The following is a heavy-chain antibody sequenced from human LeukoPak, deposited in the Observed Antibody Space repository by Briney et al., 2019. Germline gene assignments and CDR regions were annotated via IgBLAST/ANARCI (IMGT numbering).Heavy chain of an antibody. CDR1: GFSFSGYW. D-gene: IGHD1-26*01. CDR2: ISSSSSYT. CDR3: ARGGGLIVGATFDY. Sequence: GGSLRLSCAASGFSFSGYWMHWIRQAPGKGLEWVSYISSSSSYTNYADSVKGRFTISRDNAKNSLYLQMNSLRAEDTAVYYCARGGGLIVGATFDYWGQGTLVTVSS. V-gene: IGHV3-11*05. J-gene: IGHJ4*02.